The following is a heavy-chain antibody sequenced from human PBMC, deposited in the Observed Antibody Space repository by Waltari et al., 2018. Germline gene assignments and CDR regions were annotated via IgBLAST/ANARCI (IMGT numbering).Heavy chain of an antibody. CDR2: IDNSGST. J-gene: IGHJ4*02. D-gene: IGHD1-26*01. CDR1: GGSVISGDYF. CDR3: AKSTGSYYEVFDY. Sequence: QVQLQESGPGLVKPSQTLSLTCSVSGGSVISGDYFWTWIRQPPGKGLEWIGYIDNSGSTHYNPALRRRLSISGDPSKNQFSLKLNSVTAADTAVYYCAKSTGSYYEVFDYWGRGTLVTVSS. V-gene: IGHV4-30-4*08.